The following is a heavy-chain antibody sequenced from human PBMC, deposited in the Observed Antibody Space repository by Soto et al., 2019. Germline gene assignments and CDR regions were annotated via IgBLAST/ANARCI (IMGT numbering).Heavy chain of an antibody. V-gene: IGHV3-23*01. CDR1: GFTFSSYA. Sequence: EVQLLESGGGLVQPGGSLRLSCAASGFTFSSYAMSWVRQAPGKGLEWVSAISGSGGSTYYADSVKGRFTISRDNSKNTLYLQMNSLRAEDTAVYYCAKDYYDSSGYTPTDDAFDSWGQGTMVTVSS. J-gene: IGHJ3*02. D-gene: IGHD3-22*01. CDR3: AKDYYDSSGYTPTDDAFDS. CDR2: ISGSGGST.